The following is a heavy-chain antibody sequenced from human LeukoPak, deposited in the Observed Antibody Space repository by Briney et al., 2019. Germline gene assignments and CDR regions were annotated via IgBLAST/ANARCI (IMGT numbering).Heavy chain of an antibody. J-gene: IGHJ4*02. CDR1: GFTFSSYG. Sequence: GGSLRLSCAASGFTFSSYGMHWVRQAPGKGLEWVAVIWYGGSNKYYADSVKGRFTISRDNSKNTLYLQMNSLRAEDTAVYYCAKDRAGCLDYWGQGTLVTVSS. CDR2: IWYGGSNK. V-gene: IGHV3-30*02. D-gene: IGHD6-19*01. CDR3: AKDRAGCLDY.